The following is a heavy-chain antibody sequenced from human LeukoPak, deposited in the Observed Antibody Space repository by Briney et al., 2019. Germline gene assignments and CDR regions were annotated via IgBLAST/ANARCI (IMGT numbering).Heavy chain of an antibody. CDR3: ARLGWNYNDPYTYFDP. CDR2: IYPGDSDT. CDR1: GYKFISYW. V-gene: IGHV5-51*01. Sequence: GESLKISCKGSGYKFISYWIGWVRQTPGKGLEWMGIIYPGDSDTRYSPSFEGQVTISADKSINTAYLQWTSLKASDTAMYFCARLGWNYNDPYTYFDPWGQGTLVTVSS. D-gene: IGHD3-22*01. J-gene: IGHJ5*02.